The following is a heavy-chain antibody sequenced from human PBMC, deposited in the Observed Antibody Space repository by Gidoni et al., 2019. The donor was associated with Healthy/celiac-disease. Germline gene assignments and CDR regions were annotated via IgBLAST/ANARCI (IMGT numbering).Heavy chain of an antibody. V-gene: IGHV3-23*01. J-gene: IGHJ4*02. CDR1: GFTFSSFA. CDR3: AKPLSYYDNSSGYYYFDY. Sequence: EVQVFESGGGLVHPVGSVTLSLSASGFTFSSFAMSWVRQAPGTGLEWVAAISGSGGSTYYADSVKGRFTISRDNSKNTQYLQMNSLRAEDTAVDYCAKPLSYYDNSSGYYYFDYWGQGTLVTVSS. CDR2: ISGSGGST. D-gene: IGHD3-22*01.